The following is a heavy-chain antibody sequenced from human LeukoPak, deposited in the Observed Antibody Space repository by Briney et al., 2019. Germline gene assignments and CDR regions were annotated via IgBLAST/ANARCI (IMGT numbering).Heavy chain of an antibody. CDR1: GYSFTTYW. J-gene: IGHJ4*02. CDR3: ARLKYSNSGIFDY. Sequence: GESLKISCRGSGYSFTTYWIGWVRQMPGKGLEWMGIIYPGDSDTRYTPSFQGQVALPADKSISTAYVQWSSLKASDTAMYYCARLKYSNSGIFDYWGQGTQVTVSS. D-gene: IGHD6-6*01. V-gene: IGHV5-51*01. CDR2: IYPGDSDT.